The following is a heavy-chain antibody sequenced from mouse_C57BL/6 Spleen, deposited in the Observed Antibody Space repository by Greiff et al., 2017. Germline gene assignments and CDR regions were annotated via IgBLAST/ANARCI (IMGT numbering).Heavy chain of an antibody. V-gene: IGHV1-64*01. CDR2: IHPNSGST. D-gene: IGHD3-3*01. Sequence: VQLQQSGPELVKPGASVKIPCKASGYTFTDYNMDWVKQRPGQGLEWIGMIHPNSGSTNYNEKFKSKATLTVDKSSSTAYMQLSSLTSEDSAVYNCARSRHGCWGQGTTLTVSS. J-gene: IGHJ2*01. CDR3: ARSRHGC. CDR1: GYTFTDYN.